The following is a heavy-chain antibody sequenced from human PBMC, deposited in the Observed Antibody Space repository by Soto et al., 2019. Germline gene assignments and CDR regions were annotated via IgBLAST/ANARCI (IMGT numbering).Heavy chain of an antibody. CDR3: VRAGTGYSFDY. CDR1: GGSISSYY. V-gene: IGHV4-59*01. CDR2: VFYSGST. Sequence: GTLSLTCAVSGGSISSYYWSWIRQPPGKGLELIGYVFYSGSTSYSPSLKSRVTISLDTSKNRFSLKLNSVTAADTAVYYCVRAGTGYSFDYWGQGTLVTVSS. J-gene: IGHJ4*02. D-gene: IGHD3-9*01.